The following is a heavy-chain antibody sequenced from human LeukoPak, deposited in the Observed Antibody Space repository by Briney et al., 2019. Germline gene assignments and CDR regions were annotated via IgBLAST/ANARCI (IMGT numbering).Heavy chain of an antibody. D-gene: IGHD3-22*01. Sequence: PSETLSLTCTVSGVXISPYYCSWIRQPAGKGLEWIGRIYSSGGTNYNPSLKSRVTVSIDTSKNQFSLKLTSVTAADTAVYYCARWRDSSGYYQHFDYWGQGMEVTVSS. CDR3: ARWRDSSGYYQHFDY. CDR1: GVXISPYY. CDR2: IYSSGGT. J-gene: IGHJ4*02. V-gene: IGHV4-4*07.